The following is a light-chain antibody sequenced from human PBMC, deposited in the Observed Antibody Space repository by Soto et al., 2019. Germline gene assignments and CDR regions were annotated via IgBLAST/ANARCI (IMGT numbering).Light chain of an antibody. CDR2: AAS. V-gene: IGKV3-20*01. CDR1: QSVSISY. CDR3: QQYFEWPPMT. J-gene: IGKJ1*01. Sequence: EIVWTQSPGTLSLSPGERATVSCRDSQSVSISYLVGHQQKPGQAPMLLIYAASRRATGIPDRFSGSGSGTEFTLTISSLRSEDSAIYYCQQYFEWPPMTFGQGTKVDI.